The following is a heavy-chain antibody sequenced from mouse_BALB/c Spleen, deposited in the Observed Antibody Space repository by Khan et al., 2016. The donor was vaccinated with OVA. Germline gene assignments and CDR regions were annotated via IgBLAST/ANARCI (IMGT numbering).Heavy chain of an antibody. CDR3: ARGDYYEYAMDY. D-gene: IGHD1-1*01. CDR1: GYSITSNYA. CDR2: ISYSGST. Sequence: VQLQQSGPGLVKPSQSLSLTCTVTGYSITSNYAWNWIRQFPGNKLEWMGNISYSGSTNYNPSLKSRISITRDTSKNQSSLQLNSVTTEDTATYYCARGDYYEYAMDYWGQGTSITVSS. J-gene: IGHJ4*01. V-gene: IGHV3-2*02.